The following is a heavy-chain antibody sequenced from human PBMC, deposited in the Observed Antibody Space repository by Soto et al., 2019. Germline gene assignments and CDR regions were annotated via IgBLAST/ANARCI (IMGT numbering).Heavy chain of an antibody. D-gene: IGHD2-8*01. CDR2: IYYSGST. CDR1: GGSISSSSYY. V-gene: IGHV4-39*01. Sequence: SETLSLTCTVYGGSISSSSYYWGWIRQPPGKGLEWIGSIYYSGSTYYNPSLKSRVTISVDTSKNQFSLKLSSVTAADTAVYYCARLYAIGGDYFDDWGQGTLVTVSS. CDR3: ARLYAIGGDYFDD. J-gene: IGHJ4*02.